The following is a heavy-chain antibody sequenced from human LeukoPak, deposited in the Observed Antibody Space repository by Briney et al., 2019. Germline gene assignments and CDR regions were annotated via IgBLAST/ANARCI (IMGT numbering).Heavy chain of an antibody. CDR2: INSDGSST. Sequence: GGSLRLSFAASGFTFSSYWMHWVRQAPGKGLVWVSRINSDGSSTSYADSVKGRFTISRDNAKNTLYLQMNSLRAEDTAVYYCATDYGDSYFDYWGQGTLVTVSS. CDR3: ATDYGDSYFDY. V-gene: IGHV3-74*01. J-gene: IGHJ4*02. CDR1: GFTFSSYW. D-gene: IGHD4-17*01.